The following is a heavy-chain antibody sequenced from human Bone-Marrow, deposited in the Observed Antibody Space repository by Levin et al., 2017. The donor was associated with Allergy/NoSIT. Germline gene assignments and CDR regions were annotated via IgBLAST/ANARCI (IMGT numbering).Heavy chain of an antibody. CDR1: GFTVSNNH. Sequence: PGVSLRLSCAASGFTVSNNHMTWVRQVAGKGLECVGGIYSGGTTYNADSVKGRFTISRDNSENTVYLEMNSLRVEDTAVYYCARGYKSGFLLGWGQGTLVTVSS. J-gene: IGHJ4*02. CDR2: IYSGGTT. V-gene: IGHV3-66*01. D-gene: IGHD6-19*01. CDR3: ARGYKSGFLLG.